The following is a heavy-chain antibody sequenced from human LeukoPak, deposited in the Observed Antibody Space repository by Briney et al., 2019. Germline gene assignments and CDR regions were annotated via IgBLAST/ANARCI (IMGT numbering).Heavy chain of an antibody. CDR2: ISAYNGNT. V-gene: IGHV1-18*01. Sequence: GASVKVSCKASGYTFTSYDINWVRQATGQGLEWMGWISAYNGNTNYAQKLQGRVTMTTDTSTSTAYMELRSLRSDDTAVYYCASAPVAGVFGYWGQGTLVTVSS. J-gene: IGHJ4*02. D-gene: IGHD6-19*01. CDR3: ASAPVAGVFGY. CDR1: GYTFTSYD.